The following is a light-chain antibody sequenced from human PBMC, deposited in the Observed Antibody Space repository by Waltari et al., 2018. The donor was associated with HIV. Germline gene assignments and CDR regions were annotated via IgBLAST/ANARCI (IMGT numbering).Light chain of an antibody. CDR1: SSNIGAGYD. V-gene: IGLV1-40*01. CDR2: RDN. Sequence: QSVLTQSPSVSGAPGQRVTISCTGTSSNIGAGYDVHWFQHLPGTAPKRLVDRDNNRPSGVPDRFSASKSGTSASLAISGLQVDDEAAYYCQSYDSSLSAYVFGPGTKVTVL. J-gene: IGLJ1*01. CDR3: QSYDSSLSAYV.